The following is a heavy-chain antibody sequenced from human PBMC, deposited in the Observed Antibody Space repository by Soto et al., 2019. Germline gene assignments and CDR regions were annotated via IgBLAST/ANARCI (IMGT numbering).Heavy chain of an antibody. Sequence: QMQVVQSGPEVKKPGTSVKVSCKTSGFMFTSSAVQWVRQARGQRLEWIGWLVVGSGNTHYAQHFQERVTLTRDMSTGTAYMELSSLRSEDTAVYYCAAVPVLRFFDWLPAYFDYWGQGTLVTVSS. J-gene: IGHJ4*02. D-gene: IGHD3-3*01. V-gene: IGHV1-58*01. CDR2: LVVGSGNT. CDR1: GFMFTSSA. CDR3: AAVPVLRFFDWLPAYFDY.